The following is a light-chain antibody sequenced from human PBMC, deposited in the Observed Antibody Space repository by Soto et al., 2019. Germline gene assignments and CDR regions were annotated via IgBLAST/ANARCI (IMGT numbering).Light chain of an antibody. CDR2: NAL. CDR3: QQYGDSRLT. J-gene: IGKJ4*01. CDR1: QNIHNH. V-gene: IGKV3-15*01. Sequence: DKLMSQSPATLSVSPGERVTLSCRASQNIHNHMSWFLQKPGQTPRLLIYNALTRATGIPARFSGSGSGTEFTLTISRLEPEDFAVYYCQQYGDSRLTFGGGTKVDIK.